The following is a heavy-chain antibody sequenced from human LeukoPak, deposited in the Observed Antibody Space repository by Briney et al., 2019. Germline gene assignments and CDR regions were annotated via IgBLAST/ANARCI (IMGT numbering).Heavy chain of an antibody. CDR2: IYPGDFNT. J-gene: IGHJ5*02. CDR1: GYRFTSYY. Sequence: GESLKISCKGSGYRFTSYYIGCVRQQPAKNLQGWAIIYPGDFNTSYSPSFQGHVTISVDNSINPAYLQWSSLTASDTAMYFCVRQEFYHSSLPNWFDPWGEGTLVIVSS. D-gene: IGHD6-19*01. CDR3: VRQEFYHSSLPNWFDP. V-gene: IGHV5-51*01.